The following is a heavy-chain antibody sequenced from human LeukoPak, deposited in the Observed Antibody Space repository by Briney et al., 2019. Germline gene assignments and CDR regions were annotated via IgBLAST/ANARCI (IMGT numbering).Heavy chain of an antibody. CDR2: IYYSGST. Sequence: SSETLSLTCTVSGGSIRSSYYYWGWIRQPPGKGLEWIGSIYYSGSTYYNPSLKSRVTISVDTSKNQFSLKLSSVTAADTAVYYCARQGGIAAAQRDYFDYWGQGTLVTVSS. D-gene: IGHD6-13*01. J-gene: IGHJ4*02. V-gene: IGHV4-39*01. CDR1: GGSIRSSYYY. CDR3: ARQGGIAAAQRDYFDY.